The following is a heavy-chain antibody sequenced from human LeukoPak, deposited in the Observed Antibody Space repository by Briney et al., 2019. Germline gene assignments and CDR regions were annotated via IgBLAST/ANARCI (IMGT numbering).Heavy chain of an antibody. V-gene: IGHV4-4*02. Sequence: SETLSLTCAVSGGSISSSNWWSWVRQPPGKGLEWIGEIYHSGSTNYNPSLKSRVTISVDTSKNQFSLKLSSVIAADTAVYYCARASHSSYYDFWSGYYGVYGMDVWGQGTTVTVSS. CDR1: GGSISSSNW. CDR3: ARASHSSYYDFWSGYYGVYGMDV. D-gene: IGHD3-3*01. CDR2: IYHSGST. J-gene: IGHJ6*02.